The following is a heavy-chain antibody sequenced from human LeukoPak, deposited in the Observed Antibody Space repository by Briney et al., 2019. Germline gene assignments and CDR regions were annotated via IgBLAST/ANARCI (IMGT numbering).Heavy chain of an antibody. CDR1: GYTFTGYY. CDR2: INPNSGGT. D-gene: IGHD5-18*01. J-gene: IGHJ4*02. CDR3: ARFGDTAMVYYFDY. Sequence: GASVMVSCKASGYTFTGYYMHWMRQAPGQGLEWMGWINPNSGGTNYAQKFQGRVTMTRDTSISTAYMELSRLRSDDTAVYYCARFGDTAMVYYFDYWGQGTLVTVSS. V-gene: IGHV1-2*02.